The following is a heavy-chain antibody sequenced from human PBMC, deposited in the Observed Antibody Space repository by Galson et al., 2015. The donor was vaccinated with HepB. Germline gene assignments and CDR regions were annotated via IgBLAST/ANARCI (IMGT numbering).Heavy chain of an antibody. V-gene: IGHV6-1*01. CDR1: GDSVSSNSAA. Sequence: CAISGDSVSSNSAAWNWIRQSPSRGLEWLGRTFYRSKWYSDYAVSVKSRITINPDTSKSHFSLQLNSVTPEDTAVYYCARLTRGYFDHWGQGTLVTVSS. J-gene: IGHJ4*02. D-gene: IGHD2-8*02. CDR2: TFYRSKWYS. CDR3: ARLTRGYFDH.